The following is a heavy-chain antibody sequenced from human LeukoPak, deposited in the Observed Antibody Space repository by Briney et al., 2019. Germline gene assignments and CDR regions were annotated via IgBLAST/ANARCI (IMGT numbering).Heavy chain of an antibody. CDR3: ARRSYDYVWGSYRYSGTSGYFDY. CDR2: INHSGST. CDR1: GGSFSGYY. D-gene: IGHD3-16*02. Sequence: KPSETLSLTCAVYGGSFSGYYWSWIRQPPGKGLEWIGEINHSGSTNYNPSLKSRVTISVDTSKNQFSLKLSSVTAADTAVYYCARRSYDYVWGSYRYSGTSGYFDYWGQGTLVTVSS. V-gene: IGHV4-34*01. J-gene: IGHJ4*02.